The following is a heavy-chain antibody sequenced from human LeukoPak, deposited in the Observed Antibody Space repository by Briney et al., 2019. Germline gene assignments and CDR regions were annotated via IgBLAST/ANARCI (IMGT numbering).Heavy chain of an antibody. CDR1: GFTFSNAW. CDR2: IKSKTDGGTT. D-gene: IGHD6-13*01. CDR3: TTFRGGLGSWYVRWFDP. Sequence: GGSLRLSCAASGFTFSNAWMSWVRQAPGKGLEWVGRIKSKTDGGTTDYAAPVKGRFTISRDDSKNTLYLQMNSLKTEDTAVYYCTTFRGGLGSWYVRWFDPWGQGTLVTVSS. J-gene: IGHJ5*02. V-gene: IGHV3-15*01.